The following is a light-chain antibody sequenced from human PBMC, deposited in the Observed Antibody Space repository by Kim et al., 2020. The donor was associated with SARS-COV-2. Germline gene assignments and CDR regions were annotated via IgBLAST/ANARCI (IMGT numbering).Light chain of an antibody. Sequence: DIVMTQSPLSLPVTPGEPASISCRSSQSLLHSNGYNYLDWYLQKPGQSPQLLIYLGSNRASGVPDRFSGSGSGTDFTLKISRVEAKDVGVYYCMQALQTPYTFGQGTKLE. CDR2: LGS. V-gene: IGKV2-28*01. CDR3: MQALQTPYT. CDR1: QSLLHSNGYNY. J-gene: IGKJ2*01.